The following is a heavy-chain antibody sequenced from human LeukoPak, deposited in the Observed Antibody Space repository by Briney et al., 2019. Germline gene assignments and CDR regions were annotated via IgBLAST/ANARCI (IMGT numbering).Heavy chain of an antibody. V-gene: IGHV4-4*02. Sequence: SGTLSLTCAVSGGSISSSNWWSWVRQPPGKGLEWIGEIYHSGSTNYNPSLKSRVTISVDTSKNQFSLKLSSVTAADTAVYYCASRLRGLLLGEYHYFDYWGQGTLVTVSS. D-gene: IGHD3-22*01. CDR3: ASRLRGLLLGEYHYFDY. CDR2: IYHSGST. J-gene: IGHJ4*02. CDR1: GGSISSSNW.